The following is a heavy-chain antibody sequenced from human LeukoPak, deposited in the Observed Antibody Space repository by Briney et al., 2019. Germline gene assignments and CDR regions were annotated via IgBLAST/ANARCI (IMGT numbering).Heavy chain of an antibody. J-gene: IGHJ4*02. Sequence: ASVKVSCKASGYSFTNYATSWVRQAPGQGLEWMGWISVYSDDTKSAQNLQGRITMTTDTSTNTAYMELRSLRSDDTAVYYCAREGDSSGYFFRPDYWGQGTLVTVSS. D-gene: IGHD3-22*01. V-gene: IGHV1-18*01. CDR1: GYSFTNYA. CDR2: ISVYSDDT. CDR3: AREGDSSGYFFRPDY.